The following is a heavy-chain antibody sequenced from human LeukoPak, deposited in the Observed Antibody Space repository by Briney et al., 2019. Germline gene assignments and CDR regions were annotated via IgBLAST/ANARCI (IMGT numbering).Heavy chain of an antibody. Sequence: GGSLRLSCAASGFTFSSYGMHWVRQAPGKGLEWVAFIRYDGSNKYYADSVKSRFTISRDNSKNTLYLQMNSLRAEDTAVYYCAKDTRLYYYDSSGFFDYWGQGTLVTVSS. CDR1: GFTFSSYG. CDR3: AKDTRLYYYDSSGFFDY. CDR2: IRYDGSNK. D-gene: IGHD3-22*01. J-gene: IGHJ4*02. V-gene: IGHV3-30*02.